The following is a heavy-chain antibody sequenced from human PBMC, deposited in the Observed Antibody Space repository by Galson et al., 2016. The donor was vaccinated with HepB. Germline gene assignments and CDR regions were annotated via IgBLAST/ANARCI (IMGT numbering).Heavy chain of an antibody. CDR3: AKGQQLAYFDY. D-gene: IGHD6-13*01. Sequence: SLRLSCAASGFTFSSSAMNWVRQAPGRGLEWVSGISGSGASTTYADSVKGRFTISRDNSKNTLYLQMNSLRAEDTAVYYCAKGQQLAYFDYWGQGTLVTVSS. CDR1: GFTFSSSA. CDR2: ISGSGAST. V-gene: IGHV3-23*01. J-gene: IGHJ4*02.